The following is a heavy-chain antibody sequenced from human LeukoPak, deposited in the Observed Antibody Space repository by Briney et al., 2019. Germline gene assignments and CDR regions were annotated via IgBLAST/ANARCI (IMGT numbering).Heavy chain of an antibody. V-gene: IGHV3-30*02. CDR2: IRYDGSNK. CDR3: AKDNIVRDYEEYYFDY. Sequence: GGSRRLSCAASGFTFSSYGMHWVRQAPGKGLEWVAFIRYDGSNKYYADSVKGRFTISRDNSKNTLYLQMNSLRAEDTAVYYCAKDNIVRDYEEYYFDYWGQGTLVTVSS. D-gene: IGHD4-17*01. J-gene: IGHJ4*02. CDR1: GFTFSSYG.